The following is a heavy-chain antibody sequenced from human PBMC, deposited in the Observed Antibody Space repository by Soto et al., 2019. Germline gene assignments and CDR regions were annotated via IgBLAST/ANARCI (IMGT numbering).Heavy chain of an antibody. J-gene: IGHJ4*02. D-gene: IGHD6-13*01. CDR3: AKSYFGTAGPFDY. CDR1: GFTFSSYG. CDR2: ISYDGSNK. V-gene: IGHV3-30*18. Sequence: GGSLRLSCAASGFTFSSYGMHWVRQAPGKGLEWVAVISYDGSNKYYADSVKGRFTISRDNSKNTLYLQMNSLRAEDTAVYYCAKSYFGTAGPFDYWGQGTLVTVSS.